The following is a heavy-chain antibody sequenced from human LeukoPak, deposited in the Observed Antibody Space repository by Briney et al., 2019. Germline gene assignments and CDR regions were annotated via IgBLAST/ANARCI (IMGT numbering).Heavy chain of an antibody. D-gene: IGHD6-19*01. Sequence: PGESLKISCKGSGYSSTSYWIGWVRQMPGKGLEWMGIIYPGDSDTRYSPSFQGQVTISADKSISTAYLQWSSLKASDTAMYYCARPNSVGWTGYYMDVWGKGTTVTVSS. CDR1: GYSSTSYW. V-gene: IGHV5-51*01. CDR3: ARPNSVGWTGYYMDV. CDR2: IYPGDSDT. J-gene: IGHJ6*03.